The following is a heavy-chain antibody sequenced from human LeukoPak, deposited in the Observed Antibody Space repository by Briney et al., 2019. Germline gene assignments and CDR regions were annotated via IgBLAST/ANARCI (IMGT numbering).Heavy chain of an antibody. CDR2: ISSSSSTI. D-gene: IGHD3-10*01. CDR1: GFTFSSYS. J-gene: IGHJ3*02. CDR3: AGYYYGSGSYFTFDI. V-gene: IGHV3-48*01. Sequence: GGSLRLSCAASGFTFSSYSMNWVRQAPGKGLEWVSYISSSSSTIYYADSVKGRFTISRDNAKNSLYLQMNSLRAEDTAVYYCAGYYYGSGSYFTFDIWGQGTMVTVSS.